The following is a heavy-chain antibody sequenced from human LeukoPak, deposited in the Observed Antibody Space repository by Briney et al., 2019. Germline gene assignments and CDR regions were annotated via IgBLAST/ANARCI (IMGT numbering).Heavy chain of an antibody. D-gene: IGHD5-12*01. J-gene: IGHJ4*02. CDR3: ARDHRYAFDN. CDR2: VSSSGNT. Sequence: GGSLRLSCAASGFTFSDFYMIWIRQAPGKGLEWVSYVSSSGNTKYAASVKGRFTISGDSAKNSVFLQMNSLRVEDTAVYYCARDHRYAFDNWGQGTLVTVSS. CDR1: GFTFSDFY. V-gene: IGHV3-11*06.